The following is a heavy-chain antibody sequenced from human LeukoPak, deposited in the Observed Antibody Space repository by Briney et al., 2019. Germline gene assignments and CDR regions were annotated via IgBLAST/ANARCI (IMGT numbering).Heavy chain of an antibody. J-gene: IGHJ1*01. D-gene: IGHD4-23*01. CDR2: IWYDGSNK. CDR3: AQNYGGNSDPYFQH. CDR1: GFTLRIYA. Sequence: GGALRLSCTPSGFTLRIYAIHGVRQAPGEGLEGVAVIWYDGSNKYYADSVKGRFTIYRENSKNTLYLQMNSLRAEDTAVYYCAQNYGGNSDPYFQHWGQGTLVTVSS. V-gene: IGHV3-33*01.